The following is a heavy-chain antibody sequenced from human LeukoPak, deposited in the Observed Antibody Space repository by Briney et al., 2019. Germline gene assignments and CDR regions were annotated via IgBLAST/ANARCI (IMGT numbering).Heavy chain of an antibody. CDR2: IYHSGPS. CDR3: AKAAKFYYGSQTYYYFDY. CDR1: GFTFSSYG. D-gene: IGHD3-10*01. V-gene: IGHV4-59*01. Sequence: GSLRLSCAASGFTFSSYGMSWVRQAPGKGLEWIGYIYHSGPSNYNPSLKSRVAMSVDTSKSQFSLSLTSVTTADTAVYYCAKAAKFYYGSQTYYYFDYWGQGILVTVSS. J-gene: IGHJ4*02.